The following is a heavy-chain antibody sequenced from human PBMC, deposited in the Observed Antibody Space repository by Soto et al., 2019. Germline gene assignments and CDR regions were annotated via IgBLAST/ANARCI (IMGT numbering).Heavy chain of an antibody. CDR3: ARDEKVTGTTLSWFDP. Sequence: SETLSLTCTVSGGSISSGDYCWSWIRQPPGKGLEWIGYIYYSGSTYYNPSLKSRVTISVDTSKNQFSLKLSSVTAADTAVYYCARDEKVTGTTLSWFDPWGQGTLVTVS. CDR1: GGSISSGDYC. CDR2: IYYSGST. J-gene: IGHJ5*02. V-gene: IGHV4-30-4*01. D-gene: IGHD1-7*01.